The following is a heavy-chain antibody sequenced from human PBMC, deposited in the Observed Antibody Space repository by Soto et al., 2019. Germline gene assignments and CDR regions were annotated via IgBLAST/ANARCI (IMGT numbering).Heavy chain of an antibody. V-gene: IGHV3-30*18. CDR1: RFTFSSYG. CDR3: AKDSGSGWYNGMDA. D-gene: IGHD6-19*01. Sequence: QVQLVESGGGVVQPGRSLRLSCAASRFTFSSYGMHWVRQAPGKGLEWVAVISYDGSNKYYADSVKGRFTISRDNSKNTLYLQMNSLRAEDTAVYYCAKDSGSGWYNGMDAWGQGTTATVSS. J-gene: IGHJ6*02. CDR2: ISYDGSNK.